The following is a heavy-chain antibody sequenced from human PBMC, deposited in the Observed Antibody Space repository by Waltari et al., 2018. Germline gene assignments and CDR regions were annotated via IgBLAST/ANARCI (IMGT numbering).Heavy chain of an antibody. CDR3: ASFFPAEWLRNKGDYYYGMDV. CDR1: GGTFSSYA. D-gene: IGHD5-12*01. Sequence: QVQLVQSGAEVKKPGSSVKVSCKASGGTFSSYAISWVRQAPGQGREGMGGIIPIFGTANYAQKFQGRVTITADESTSTAYMELSSLRSEDTAVYYCASFFPAEWLRNKGDYYYGMDVWGQGTTVTVSS. J-gene: IGHJ6*02. V-gene: IGHV1-69*13. CDR2: IIPIFGTA.